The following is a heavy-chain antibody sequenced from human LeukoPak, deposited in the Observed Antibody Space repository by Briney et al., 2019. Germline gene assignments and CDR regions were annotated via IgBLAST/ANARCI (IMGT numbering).Heavy chain of an antibody. CDR3: TSWGDTTAEYFQR. CDR1: GLTLSNYW. J-gene: IGHJ1*01. Sequence: GGSLKLSCTASGLTLSNYWMIWVRQAPGKGLEWVAHINPDGRDTYYVDSVKGRFTISRDNAQNSMYLQMNSLRVEDTAVYYCTSWGDTTAEYFQRWGQGTLVTVSS. CDR2: INPDGRDT. D-gene: IGHD2-21*02. V-gene: IGHV3-7*01.